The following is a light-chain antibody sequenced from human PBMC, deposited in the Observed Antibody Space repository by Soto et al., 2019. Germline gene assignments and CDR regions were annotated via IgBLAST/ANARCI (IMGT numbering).Light chain of an antibody. CDR1: QSISRY. J-gene: IGKJ2*01. Sequence: DIQMTQSPSSLSASVGDRVNITCRASQSISRYLNWYQHKPGKAPKLLIYAASPLQSGVPSRFSDSGSGTDFTLTISSLQPEDFAAYYCQQSYSTPYTFGPGTKLEI. CDR2: AAS. CDR3: QQSYSTPYT. V-gene: IGKV1-39*01.